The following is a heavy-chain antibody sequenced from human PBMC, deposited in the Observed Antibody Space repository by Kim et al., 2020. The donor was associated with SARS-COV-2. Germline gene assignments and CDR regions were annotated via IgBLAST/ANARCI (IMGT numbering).Heavy chain of an antibody. V-gene: IGHV3-30*18. J-gene: IGHJ4*02. Sequence: GGSLRLSCAASGFTFSSYGMHWVRQAPGKGLEWVAVISYDGSNKYYADSVKGRFTISRDNSKNTLYLQMNSLRAEDTAVYYCAKDGYFDDSSGYYVGVDYWGQGTLVTVSS. CDR3: AKDGYFDDSSGYYVGVDY. CDR2: ISYDGSNK. CDR1: GFTFSSYG. D-gene: IGHD3-22*01.